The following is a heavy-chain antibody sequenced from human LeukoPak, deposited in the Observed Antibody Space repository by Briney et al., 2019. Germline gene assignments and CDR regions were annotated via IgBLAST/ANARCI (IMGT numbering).Heavy chain of an antibody. V-gene: IGHV1-8*01. CDR1: GYTFTSYD. J-gene: IGHJ6*03. Sequence: ASVKVSRKASGYTFTSYDINWVRQATGQGLEWMGWMNPNSGNTGYAQKFQGRVTMTRDTSTSTVYMELSSLRSEDTAVYYCARDLTTTRYYYYMDVWGKGTTVTVSS. CDR3: ARDLTTTRYYYYMDV. CDR2: MNPNSGNT. D-gene: IGHD4-11*01.